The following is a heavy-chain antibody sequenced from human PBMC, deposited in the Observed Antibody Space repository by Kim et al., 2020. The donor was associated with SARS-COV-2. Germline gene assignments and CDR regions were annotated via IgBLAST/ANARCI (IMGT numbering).Heavy chain of an antibody. J-gene: IGHJ5*01. Sequence: GGSLRLSCAASGFTFSNYWMSWVRQAPGKGLEWVANIKQDGTEKNYVDSVKGRFTIFRDNAKNSLYLQMNNLRAEDTAMYYCASFDSWGQGSLVTVSS. V-gene: IGHV3-7*01. CDR2: IKQDGTEK. CDR3: ASFDS. CDR1: GFTFSNYW.